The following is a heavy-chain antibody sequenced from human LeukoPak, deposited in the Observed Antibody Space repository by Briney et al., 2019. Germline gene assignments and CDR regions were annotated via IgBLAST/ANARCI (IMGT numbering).Heavy chain of an antibody. Sequence: GASLRLSCAASGFTFSSYPMSWVRHAAGKGLEWVSAISGSGGSTYYADSVKGRFTISRDNSKNTLYLQMKCLRAKDTVAYYCSASGGETGGLDYWGQGTLVTVSS. J-gene: IGHJ4*02. CDR2: ISGSGGST. V-gene: IGHV3-23*01. CDR3: SASGGETGGLDY. CDR1: GFTFSSYP. D-gene: IGHD3-10*01.